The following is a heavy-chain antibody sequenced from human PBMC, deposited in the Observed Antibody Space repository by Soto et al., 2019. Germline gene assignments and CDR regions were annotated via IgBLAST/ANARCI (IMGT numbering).Heavy chain of an antibody. V-gene: IGHV3-66*01. CDR1: GFTVSNNY. CDR2: ICGGST. CDR3: ARDVGV. Sequence: EVQLVESGGGLVQPGGSLRLSCAASGFTVSNNYMSWVRQAPGKGLEWVSVICGGSTYYADSVKGRFTISRDNSKNTLYLQMNSLRTEDTAVYYCARDVGVWGRGTMVTVSS. J-gene: IGHJ6*04.